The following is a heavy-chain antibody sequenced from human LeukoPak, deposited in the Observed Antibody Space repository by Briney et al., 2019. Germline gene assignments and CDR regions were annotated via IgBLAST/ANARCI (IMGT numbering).Heavy chain of an antibody. D-gene: IGHD3-10*01. V-gene: IGHV3-23*01. CDR3: AKEAMVWGVIMSAEGGSWFDP. Sequence: GASLTLSCAAYGFTVSNNAMSWVRPAPGKGREWVSAISGSGARTYYADSVKGRFTISRDNSKNTLYLQMNSLRAEDTAVYYCAKEAMVWGVIMSAEGGSWFDPWGQGTRVTVSS. CDR2: ISGSGART. CDR1: GFTVSNNA. J-gene: IGHJ5*02.